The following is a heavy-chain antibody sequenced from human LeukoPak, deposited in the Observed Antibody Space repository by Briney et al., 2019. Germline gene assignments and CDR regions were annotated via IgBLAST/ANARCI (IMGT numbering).Heavy chain of an antibody. J-gene: IGHJ6*03. V-gene: IGHV1-69*13. D-gene: IGHD5-12*01. Sequence: SVKVSCKASGGTFSRNAISWVRQAPGQGLEWMGGIIPVFNTPHYSQKFQGRVTITADDSTSTAYMELRSLRSEDTAVYYCASVDIDMNTNYYFYYYMDVWGKGTTVTVSS. CDR3: ASVDIDMNTNYYFYYYMDV. CDR1: GGTFSRNA. CDR2: IIPVFNTP.